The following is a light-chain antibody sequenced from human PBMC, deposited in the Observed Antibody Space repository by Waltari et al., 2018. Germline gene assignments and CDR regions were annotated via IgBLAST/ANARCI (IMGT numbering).Light chain of an antibody. CDR1: QSVNSN. CDR2: GAS. J-gene: IGKJ5*01. CDR3: QHYNNWPPSIT. V-gene: IGKV3-15*01. Sequence: EIVMTQSPATLSVSPGERATLSCRASQSVNSNLAWYQQKPGQAPRLLIYGASTRATSIPARFRGSGSGTEFTLIISSLQSEDFAVYYCQHYNNWPPSITFGQGTRLEIK.